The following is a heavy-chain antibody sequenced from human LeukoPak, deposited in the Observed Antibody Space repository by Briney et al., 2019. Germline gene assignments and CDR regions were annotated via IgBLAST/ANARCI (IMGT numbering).Heavy chain of an antibody. CDR3: ARGAVLVGAAFDY. J-gene: IGHJ4*02. CDR2: IYHSGST. Sequence: SETLSLTCTVSGYSISSGYYWGWIRQPPGKGLEWIGSIYHSGSTYYNPSLKSRVTISVDTSKNQFSLKLSSVTAADTAVYYCARGAVLVGAAFDYWGQGTPVTVSS. CDR1: GYSISSGYY. V-gene: IGHV4-38-2*02. D-gene: IGHD2-15*01.